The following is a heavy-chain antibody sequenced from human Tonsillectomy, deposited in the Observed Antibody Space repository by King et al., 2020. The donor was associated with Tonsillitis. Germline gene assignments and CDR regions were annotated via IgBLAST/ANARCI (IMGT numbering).Heavy chain of an antibody. J-gene: IGHJ4*02. CDR1: GFTFSNYA. CDR2: ISGSGVST. D-gene: IGHD3-22*01. V-gene: IGHV3-23*04. CDR3: AKDNSTRDFYDSSGPEGFDY. Sequence: VQLVESGGGLVQPGGSLRLSCAASGFTFSNYAMIWVRQAPGKGLEWVSGISGSGVSTYYADSVKGRFTISTNNSKNTLYLQMNSLRPEDTAVYYCAKDNSTRDFYDSSGPEGFDYWGQGTLVTVSS.